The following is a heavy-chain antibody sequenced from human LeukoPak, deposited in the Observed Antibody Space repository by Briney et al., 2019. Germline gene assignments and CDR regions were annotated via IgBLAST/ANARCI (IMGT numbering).Heavy chain of an antibody. J-gene: IGHJ3*02. Sequence: GGSLRLSCAASGFTFSDYYMSWIRQAPGKGLEWVSYISSGSSYTNYADSVKGRFTISRDNAKNSLYLQMNSLRAEDTAVYYCARGGLAIDAFDIWGQVTMVTVSS. V-gene: IGHV3-11*05. CDR1: GFTFSDYY. CDR2: ISSGSSYT. CDR3: ARGGLAIDAFDI. D-gene: IGHD6-19*01.